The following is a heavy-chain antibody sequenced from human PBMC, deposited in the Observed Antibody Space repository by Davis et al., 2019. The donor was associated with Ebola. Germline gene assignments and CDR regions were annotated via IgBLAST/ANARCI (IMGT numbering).Heavy chain of an antibody. CDR1: GFTFTTYY. J-gene: IGHJ6*04. CDR2: IPHVGSEK. Sequence: GGSLRLSCAASGFTFTTYYSTWVRQAQGKGLEWVATIPHVGSEKYYVDSVQGRFTTSRDNAKNSVYLQMNSLRVEDTAVYYCARDWAGLDVWGRGTTVTVSS. V-gene: IGHV3-7*01. CDR3: ARDWAGLDV. D-gene: IGHD3-16*01.